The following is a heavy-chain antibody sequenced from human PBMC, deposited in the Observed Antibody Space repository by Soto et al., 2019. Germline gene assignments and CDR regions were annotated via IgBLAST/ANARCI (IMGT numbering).Heavy chain of an antibody. CDR2: INPNSGGT. D-gene: IGHD3-10*01. J-gene: IGHJ6*02. CDR1: GYTFTGYY. Sequence: VASVKVSCKASGYTFTGYYMHWVRQAPGQGLEWMGWINPNSGGTNYAQKFQGWVTMTRDTSISTAYMELSRLRSDDTAVYYCARGRLLWFGELNYYGMDVWGQGTTVTVSS. CDR3: ARGRLLWFGELNYYGMDV. V-gene: IGHV1-2*04.